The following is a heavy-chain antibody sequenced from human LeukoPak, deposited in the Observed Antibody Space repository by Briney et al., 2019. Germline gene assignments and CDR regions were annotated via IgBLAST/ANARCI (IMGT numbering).Heavy chain of an antibody. CDR1: GFTFSSYA. J-gene: IGHJ4*02. CDR3: ARDSKSVRLSFDY. Sequence: QPGRSLRLSCAASGFTFSSYAMHWVRQAPGKGLEWVAVISYDGSNKYYADSVKGRFTISRDNSKNALYLQMNSLRAEDTAVYYCARDSKSVRLSFDYWGQGTLVTVSS. D-gene: IGHD4-17*01. V-gene: IGHV3-30*01. CDR2: ISYDGSNK.